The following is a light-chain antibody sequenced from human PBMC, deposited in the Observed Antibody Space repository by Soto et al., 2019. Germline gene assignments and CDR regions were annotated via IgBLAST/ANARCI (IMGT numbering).Light chain of an antibody. Sequence: QSVLTQPASVSGSPGQSITISCTGTSSEVGGYNYVSWYQHHPGKSPKLMIYEVNKRPSGVSDRFSGSKSGNTASLTVSGLQAEDEAYYYCSSYAGSNNFGVFGTGTKVTVL. CDR1: SSEVGGYNY. J-gene: IGLJ1*01. V-gene: IGLV2-8*01. CDR2: EVN. CDR3: SSYAGSNNFGV.